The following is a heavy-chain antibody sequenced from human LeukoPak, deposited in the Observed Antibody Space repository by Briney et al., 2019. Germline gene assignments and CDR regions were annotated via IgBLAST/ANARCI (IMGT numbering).Heavy chain of an antibody. CDR3: ARVPGDHPLNWFDA. J-gene: IGHJ5*02. V-gene: IGHV4-39*07. CDR1: GGSMSGSTYY. CDR2: LKYTGST. D-gene: IGHD7-27*01. Sequence: PSETLSLTCSVSGGSMSGSTYYWGWIRQPPGKGPEWIGSLKYTGSTYYNPSLKSRVTISVDTSKNQFSLKLTSVTAADTAVYYCARVPGDHPLNWFDAWGQGTLVTVSS.